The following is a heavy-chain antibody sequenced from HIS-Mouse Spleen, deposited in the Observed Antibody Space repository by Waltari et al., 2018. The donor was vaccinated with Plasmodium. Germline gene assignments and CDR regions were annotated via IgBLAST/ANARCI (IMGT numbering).Heavy chain of an antibody. D-gene: IGHD4-4*01. CDR2: IYYSGST. Sequence: QLQLQESGPGLVKPSETLSLPCTVSRGSIRSSSYYWGCIRQPAGKGLDGIGSIYYSGSTYYNPSLKSRVTISVDTSKNQFSLKLSSVTAADTAVYYCASLPRVEEVTTPFYYYYYGMDVWGQGTTVTVSS. V-gene: IGHV4-39*01. J-gene: IGHJ6*02. CDR3: ASLPRVEEVTTPFYYYYYGMDV. CDR1: RGSIRSSSYY.